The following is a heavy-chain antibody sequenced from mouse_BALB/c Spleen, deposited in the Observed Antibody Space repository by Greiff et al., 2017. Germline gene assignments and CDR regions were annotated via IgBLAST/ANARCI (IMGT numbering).Heavy chain of an antibody. J-gene: IGHJ4*01. CDR3: ARRAMIYYAMDY. D-gene: IGHD2-3*01. V-gene: IGHV1-7*01. Sequence: VQLQQSGAELAKPGASVKMSCKASGYTFTSYWMHWVKQRPGQGLEWIGYINPSTGYTEYNQKFKDKATLTADKSSSTAYMQLSSLTSEDSAVYYCARRAMIYYAMDYWGQGTSVTVSS. CDR1: GYTFTSYW. CDR2: INPSTGYT.